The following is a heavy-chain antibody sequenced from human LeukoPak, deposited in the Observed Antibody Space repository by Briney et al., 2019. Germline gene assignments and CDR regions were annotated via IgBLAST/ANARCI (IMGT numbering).Heavy chain of an antibody. V-gene: IGHV1-69*05. CDR2: IIPIFGTA. Sequence: SVKVSCKAFGGSFISEAISWVRQAPGQGLEWMGGIIPIFGTANYAQKFQGRVTITTDESTSTAYMELSSLRSEDTAVYYCARETTGYSYGQVHYWGQGALVTDSS. D-gene: IGHD5-18*01. CDR1: GGSFISEA. CDR3: ARETTGYSYGQVHY. J-gene: IGHJ4*02.